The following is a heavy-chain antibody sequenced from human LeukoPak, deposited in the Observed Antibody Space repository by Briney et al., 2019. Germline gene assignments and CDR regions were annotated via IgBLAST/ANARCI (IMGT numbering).Heavy chain of an antibody. CDR3: GSSGCTQGPCFDY. CDR2: ISGSGGST. V-gene: IGHV3-23*01. J-gene: IGHJ4*02. CDR1: GFTFSSYA. D-gene: IGHD6-19*01. Sequence: GGSLRLSCAASGFTFSSYAMSWVRQAQGKGMEWVSAISGSGGSTYYADSVKGRFTISRDNSKNTLYLQMNSLRAEDTAIYYCGSSGCTQGPCFDYWGQGTLVTVSS.